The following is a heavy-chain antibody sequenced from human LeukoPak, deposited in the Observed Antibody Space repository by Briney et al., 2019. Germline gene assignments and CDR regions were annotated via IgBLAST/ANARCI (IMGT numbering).Heavy chain of an antibody. CDR1: GYTFTGYY. V-gene: IGHV1-2*02. D-gene: IGHD1-26*01. J-gene: IGHJ3*02. CDR3: ARAARRELLNAFDI. CDR2: IDPNSGGT. Sequence: ASVKVSFKASGYTFTGYYMHWVRQAPGQGLEWMGWIDPNSGGTNYAQKFQGRVTMTRDTSISTAYMELSRLRSDDTAVYYCARAARRELLNAFDIWGQGTMVTVSS.